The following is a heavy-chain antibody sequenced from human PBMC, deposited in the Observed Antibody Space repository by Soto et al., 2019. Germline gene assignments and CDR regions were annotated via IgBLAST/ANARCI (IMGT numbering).Heavy chain of an antibody. D-gene: IGHD3-3*01. CDR1: GGSISSGDYY. Sequence: SETLSLTCTVSGGSISSGDYYWSWIRQPPGKGLEWIGYIYYSGSTYYNPSLKSRVTISVDTSKNQFSLKLSSVTAADTAVYYCASNVPDYDLGYYYYGIDVRGQGTTVTVSS. CDR3: ASNVPDYDLGYYYYGIDV. CDR2: IYYSGST. V-gene: IGHV4-30-4*01. J-gene: IGHJ6*02.